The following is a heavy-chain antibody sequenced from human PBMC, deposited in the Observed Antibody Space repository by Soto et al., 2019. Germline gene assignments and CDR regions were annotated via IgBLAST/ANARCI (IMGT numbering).Heavy chain of an antibody. CDR2: ISSSSSTI. J-gene: IGHJ6*02. D-gene: IGHD2-15*01. CDR1: GFTFSSYS. Sequence: LRLSCAAPGFTFSSYSMNWVRQAPGKGLEWVSYISSSSSTIYYADSVKGRFTISRDNAKNSLYLQMNSLRAEDTAMYYCARISMRQRYCSGGSCRSGYGMDVWGQGTTVTVSS. V-gene: IGHV3-48*01. CDR3: ARISMRQRYCSGGSCRSGYGMDV.